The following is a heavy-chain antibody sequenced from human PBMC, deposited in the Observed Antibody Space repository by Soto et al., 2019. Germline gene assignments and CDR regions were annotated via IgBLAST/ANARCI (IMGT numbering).Heavy chain of an antibody. CDR3: ARDYSQLLYYYGMDV. CDR1: GYTFTSYG. J-gene: IGHJ6*02. Sequence: ASVKVSCKASGYTFTSYGISWVRQAPGQGLEWMGWISAYNGNTNYAQKLQGRVTMTTDTSTSTAYMELRSLRSDDTAVYYCARDYSQLLYYYGMDVWGQGTTVTVSS. CDR2: ISAYNGNT. V-gene: IGHV1-18*04. D-gene: IGHD6-6*01.